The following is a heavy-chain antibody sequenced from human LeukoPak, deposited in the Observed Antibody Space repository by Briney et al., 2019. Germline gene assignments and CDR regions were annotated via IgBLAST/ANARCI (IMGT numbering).Heavy chain of an antibody. D-gene: IGHD2-15*01. CDR3: ARVGYCSGGSCPRRNYYYYYMDV. Sequence: ASVKVSCKASGDTFGSYAITWVRQAPGQGLEWRGGIIPIFGTTNYAQKFQGRVTITADESTSTAYMELRSLRSEDTAVYYCARVGYCSGGSCPRRNYYYYYMDVWGKGTTVTISS. CDR1: GDTFGSYA. CDR2: IIPIFGTT. V-gene: IGHV1-69*13. J-gene: IGHJ6*03.